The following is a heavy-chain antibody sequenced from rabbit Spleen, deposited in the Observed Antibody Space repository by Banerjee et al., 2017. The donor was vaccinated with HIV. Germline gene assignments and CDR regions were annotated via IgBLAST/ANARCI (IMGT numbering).Heavy chain of an antibody. J-gene: IGHJ6*01. CDR3: AREDVGGSYTL. Sequence: QQQLVESGGGLVKPEGSLTLTCTASRFSFNSGFWVCWVRQAPGKGLEWIACIYAAGSGDTDHANWATGRFTVSSHDAQNTLYLQLSSLTAADTATYFCAREDVGGSYTLWGPGTLVTVS. CDR2: IYAAGSGDT. D-gene: IGHD1-1*01. CDR1: RFSFNSGFW. V-gene: IGHV1S45*01.